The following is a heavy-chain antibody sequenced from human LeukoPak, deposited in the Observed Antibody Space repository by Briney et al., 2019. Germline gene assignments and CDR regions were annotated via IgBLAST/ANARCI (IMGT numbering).Heavy chain of an antibody. Sequence: SETLSLTCTVSTDSISSYYWSWIRQPAGEGLEVIGHISTSGSTNYTASLQSRVTMSVDTSKNHFSLKLSSVTAADTAVYYCAREVAVPGSGFDYWGQGTLVTVSS. CDR3: AREVAVPGSGFDY. CDR1: TDSISSYY. D-gene: IGHD3-10*01. CDR2: ISTSGST. J-gene: IGHJ4*02. V-gene: IGHV4-4*07.